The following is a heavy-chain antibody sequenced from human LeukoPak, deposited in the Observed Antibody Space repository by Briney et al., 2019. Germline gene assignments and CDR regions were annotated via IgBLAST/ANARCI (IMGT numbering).Heavy chain of an antibody. J-gene: IGHJ5*02. V-gene: IGHV3-30*03. D-gene: IGHD3-10*01. CDR1: GFAFSSYG. Sequence: GGSLRLSCAASGFAFSSYGMHWVRQAPGKGLEWVAVISYDGSNKYYADSVKGRFTISRDNSKNTLYLQMNSLRAEDTAVYYCALRGASWGQGTLLTVSS. CDR2: ISYDGSNK. CDR3: ALRGAS.